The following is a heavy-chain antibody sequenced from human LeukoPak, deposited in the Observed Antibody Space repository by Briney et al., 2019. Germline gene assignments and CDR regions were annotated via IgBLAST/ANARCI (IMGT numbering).Heavy chain of an antibody. V-gene: IGHV1-46*01. CDR3: ARVRDGYNDAYDI. CDR2: VKPSGGDT. J-gene: IGHJ3*02. CDR1: GYTFTDYN. Sequence: ASVKVSCKTSGYTFTDYNLHWVRQAPGQRLEWMGIVKPSGGDTSYAQTFQGRVFMTRDTSKSTVYMELSSLKSEDTAVYYCARVRDGYNDAYDIWGQGTMVTVSS. D-gene: IGHD5-24*01.